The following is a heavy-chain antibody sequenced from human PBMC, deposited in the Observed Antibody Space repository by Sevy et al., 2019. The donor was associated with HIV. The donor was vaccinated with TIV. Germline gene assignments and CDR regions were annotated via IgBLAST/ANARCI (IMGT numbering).Heavy chain of an antibody. Sequence: GGSLRLSCAASGFTFSSYGMHWVRQAPGKGLEWVAFIRYDGSNKYYADSVKGRFTISRDNSKNTLYLQMNSLRAEDTAVYYCARSYYYDSSGPFDYWGQGTLVTVSS. V-gene: IGHV3-30*02. CDR2: IRYDGSNK. J-gene: IGHJ4*02. CDR1: GFTFSSYG. CDR3: ARSYYYDSSGPFDY. D-gene: IGHD3-22*01.